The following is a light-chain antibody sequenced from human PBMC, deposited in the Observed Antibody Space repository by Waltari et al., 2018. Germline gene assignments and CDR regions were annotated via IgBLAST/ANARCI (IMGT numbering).Light chain of an antibody. CDR2: DVS. V-gene: IGLV2-14*03. J-gene: IGLJ3*02. CDR1: SSDVGGYND. CDR3: SSYISSSTLEV. Sequence: QSALTQPASVSGSPGQSITISCPGTSSDVGGYNDSPWYQHHPGKAPNLMIFDVSNRPSGVSNRFSGSKSGNTASLTISGLQAEDEADYYCSSYISSSTLEVFGGGTRLTVL.